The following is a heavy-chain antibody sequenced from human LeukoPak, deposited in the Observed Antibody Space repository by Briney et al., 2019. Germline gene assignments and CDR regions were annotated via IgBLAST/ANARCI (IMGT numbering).Heavy chain of an antibody. Sequence: SETLSLTCTVSGGSVSSANYYWSWIRQPPGKGLEWIGYIYYSGSTYYNPSLKSRVTISVDTSKNQFSLKLSSVTAADTAVYYCARDPVIRYYYDSSGYRGSDWFDPWGQGTLVTVSS. J-gene: IGHJ5*02. V-gene: IGHV4-30-4*08. CDR3: ARDPVIRYYYDSSGYRGSDWFDP. D-gene: IGHD3-22*01. CDR2: IYYSGST. CDR1: GGSVSSANYY.